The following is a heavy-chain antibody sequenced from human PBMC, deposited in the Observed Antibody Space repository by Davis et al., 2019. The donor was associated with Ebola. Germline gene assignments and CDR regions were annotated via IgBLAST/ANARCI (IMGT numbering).Heavy chain of an antibody. CDR3: ASLYGSGSYYQYYYGMDV. D-gene: IGHD3-10*01. V-gene: IGHV4-59*12. CDR2: IYYSGST. J-gene: IGHJ6*04. CDR1: GGSISSYY. Sequence: MPSETLSLTCTVSGGSISSYYWSWIRQPPGKGLEWIGYIYYSGSTNYNPSLKSRVTISVDTSKNQFSLKLSSVTTADTAVYYCASLYGSGSYYQYYYGMDVWGKGTTVTVSS.